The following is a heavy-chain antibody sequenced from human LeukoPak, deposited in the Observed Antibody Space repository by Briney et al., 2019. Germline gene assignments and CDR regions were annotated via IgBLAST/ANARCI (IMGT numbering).Heavy chain of an antibody. CDR2: ISDDGSRQ. J-gene: IGHJ4*02. D-gene: IGHD6-19*01. Sequence: PGGSLRLSCAASGFTFRSYAMHWVRQAPGKELEWVAVISDDGSRQHYADFLEGRFTISRDNSKNTVSLQMSSLTSEDTAVYFCVREQPGDGWSGFDYRGQGTLVTVSS. CDR3: VREQPGDGWSGFDY. CDR1: GFTFRSYA. V-gene: IGHV3-30*15.